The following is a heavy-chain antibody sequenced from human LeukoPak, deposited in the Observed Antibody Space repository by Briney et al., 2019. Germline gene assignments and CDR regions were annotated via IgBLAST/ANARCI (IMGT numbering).Heavy chain of an antibody. CDR1: GYTFTAYF. D-gene: IGHD1-1*01. CDR2: INPNSGGT. CDR3: ARGISGWNDFHF. J-gene: IGHJ4*02. Sequence: ASVKVSCKASGYTFTAYFMHWGRQAPGQGLEWMGWINPNSGGTHYAQHFRGRVTLTRDTSINTTYMDLSSLRSDDTAVYYCARGISGWNDFHFWGQGTLVSVSS. V-gene: IGHV1-2*02.